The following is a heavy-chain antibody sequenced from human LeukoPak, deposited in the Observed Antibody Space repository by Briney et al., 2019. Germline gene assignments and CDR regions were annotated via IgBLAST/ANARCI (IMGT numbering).Heavy chain of an antibody. CDR1: GFTFSSYA. V-gene: IGHV3-23*01. CDR3: AKGVRYDILTGYYFDY. D-gene: IGHD3-9*01. Sequence: PGGSLRLSCAASGFTFSSYAMSWVRQAPGKGLGWVSAISGSGGSTYYADSVKGRFTISRDNSENTLYLQMNSLRAEDTAVYYCAKGVRYDILTGYYFDYWGQGTLVTVSS. CDR2: ISGSGGST. J-gene: IGHJ4*02.